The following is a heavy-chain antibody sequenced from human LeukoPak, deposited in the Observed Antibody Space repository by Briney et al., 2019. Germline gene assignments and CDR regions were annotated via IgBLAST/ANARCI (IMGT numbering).Heavy chain of an antibody. CDR1: GGSISSSSYY. D-gene: IGHD4-17*01. Sequence: SETLSLTCTVSGGSISSSSYYWSWIRQPPGKGLEWIGYIYYSGSTNYNPSLKSRVTISVDTSKNQFSLKLSSVTAADTAVYYCARHGDYGDYDYWGQGTLVTVSS. CDR2: IYYSGST. CDR3: ARHGDYGDYDY. J-gene: IGHJ4*02. V-gene: IGHV4-61*05.